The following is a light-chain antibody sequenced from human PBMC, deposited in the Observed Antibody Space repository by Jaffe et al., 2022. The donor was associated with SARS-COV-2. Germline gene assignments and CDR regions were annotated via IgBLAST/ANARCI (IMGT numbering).Light chain of an antibody. V-gene: IGLV1-44*01. CDR1: SSNIGNTN. Sequence: QSVLTQPPSASGTPGQRVTISCSGSSSNIGNTNVTWFQQLPGTAPKLLLHSNDQRPSGVPDRFSGSKSGPSASLAISGLQSEDEADYYCAAWVGSLQALVFGGGTKVTVL. J-gene: IGLJ2*01. CDR3: AAWVGSLQALV. CDR2: SND.